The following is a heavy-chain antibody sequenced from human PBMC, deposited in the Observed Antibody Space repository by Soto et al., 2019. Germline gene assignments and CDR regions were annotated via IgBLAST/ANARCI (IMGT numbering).Heavy chain of an antibody. V-gene: IGHV4-59*01. Sequence: SETLSLTCTVSGGSISSYYWSWIRQPPGKGLEWIGYIYYSDSANYNPSLKSRVIISDDTSKNQFSLRLSSVTAADTAVYYCVRAYYDTFGYSLDPWGQGTLVTVSS. D-gene: IGHD3-22*01. J-gene: IGHJ5*02. CDR1: GGSISSYY. CDR3: VRAYYDTFGYSLDP. CDR2: IYYSDSA.